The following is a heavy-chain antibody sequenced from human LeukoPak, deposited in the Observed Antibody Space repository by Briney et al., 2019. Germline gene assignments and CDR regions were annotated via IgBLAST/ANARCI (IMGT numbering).Heavy chain of an antibody. CDR3: ARTTEAHSWRTRYYDYYMDV. V-gene: IGHV4-39*07. D-gene: IGHD6-13*01. CDR1: SGSISTSNYY. CDR2: IFYSGST. Sequence: SETLSLTCTVSSGSISTSNYYWGWVRQPPGKALEWIGNIFYSGSTYYNPSLKSRVTISVDTSKNQFSLKLSSVTAADTAVYYCARTTEAHSWRTRYYDYYMDVWGKGTTVTVSS. J-gene: IGHJ6*03.